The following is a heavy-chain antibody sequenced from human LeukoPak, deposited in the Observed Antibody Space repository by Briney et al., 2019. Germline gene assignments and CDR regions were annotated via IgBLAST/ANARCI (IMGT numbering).Heavy chain of an antibody. V-gene: IGHV3-21*01. CDR3: ASLDSREDSTSRWGPLDI. J-gene: IGHJ3*02. D-gene: IGHD2-2*01. Sequence: GGSLRLSCAASRFTFSDYSMNWVRQAPGKGLEWVSTISSSGSSIFYAASVKGRFTISRDNARNSLYLQMNSLRAEDTAVYYCASLDSREDSTSRWGPLDIWSQGTMVTVSS. CDR1: RFTFSDYS. CDR2: ISSSGSSI.